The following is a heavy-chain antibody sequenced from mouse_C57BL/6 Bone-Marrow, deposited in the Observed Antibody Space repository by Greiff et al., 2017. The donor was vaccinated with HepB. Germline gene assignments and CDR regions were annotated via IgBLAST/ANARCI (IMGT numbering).Heavy chain of an antibody. CDR1: GFNIKDDY. CDR3: TTSPNDCGSFPDY. CDR2: IDPENGDT. D-gene: IGHD1-1*01. Sequence: VQLKESGAELVRPGASVKLSCTASGFNIKDDYMHWVKQRPEQGLEWIGWIDPENGDTEYASKFQGKATITADTSSNTAYLQLSSLTSEDTAVYYCTTSPNDCGSFPDYWGQGTTLTVSS. J-gene: IGHJ2*01. V-gene: IGHV14-4*01.